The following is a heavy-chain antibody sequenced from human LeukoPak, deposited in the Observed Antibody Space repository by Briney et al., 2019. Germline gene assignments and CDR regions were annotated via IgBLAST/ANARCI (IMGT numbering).Heavy chain of an antibody. CDR3: ARGAAAGLF. D-gene: IGHD6-13*01. Sequence: GGSLRLSCAASGFTFSSYEMNWVRQAPGKGLEWVSYISSSGSTIYYADSVKGRFTISRDNAKNSLYLQMNSLRAEGTAVYYCARGAAAGLFWGQGTLVTVSS. CDR1: GFTFSSYE. CDR2: ISSSGSTI. J-gene: IGHJ4*02. V-gene: IGHV3-48*03.